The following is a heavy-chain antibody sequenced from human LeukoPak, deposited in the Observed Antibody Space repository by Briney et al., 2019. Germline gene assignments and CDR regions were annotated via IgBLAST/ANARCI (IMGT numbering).Heavy chain of an antibody. V-gene: IGHV3-23*01. CDR3: ARDNYYDSSGYYHCYYYGMDV. Sequence: PGGSLRLSCAASGFTFSSYAMSWVRQAPGKGLEWVSAIGGSDGTTHYADSVKGRFTISRDNSKNTLYLQMNSLRAEDTAVYYCARDNYYDSSGYYHCYYYGMDVWGQGTTVTVSS. CDR2: IGGSDGTT. CDR1: GFTFSSYA. D-gene: IGHD3-22*01. J-gene: IGHJ6*02.